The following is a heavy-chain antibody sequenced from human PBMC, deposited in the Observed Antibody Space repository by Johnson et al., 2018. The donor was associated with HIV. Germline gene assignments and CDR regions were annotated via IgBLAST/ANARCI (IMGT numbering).Heavy chain of an antibody. CDR1: GFTFGSYD. CDR2: IGTAGDT. J-gene: IGHJ3*02. Sequence: VQLVESGGGLVQPGGSLRLSCAASGFTFGSYDMHWVRQATGKGLEWVSAIGTAGDTYYPGSVKGRLTISRENAKNSLYLQMNRLRAGDTAVYYCAIEVGSWYSSSSGAFDIWGQGTMVTVSS. V-gene: IGHV3-13*01. D-gene: IGHD6-6*01. CDR3: AIEVGSWYSSSSGAFDI.